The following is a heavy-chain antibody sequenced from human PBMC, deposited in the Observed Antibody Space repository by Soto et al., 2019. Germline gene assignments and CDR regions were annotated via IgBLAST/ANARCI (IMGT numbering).Heavy chain of an antibody. CDR1: GFSLTTSGVG. CDR3: AHRQTYCGGNCYSGFDY. CDR2: IYWDDDK. V-gene: IGHV2-5*02. Sequence: QITLKESGPTLVKPTQTLTLTCTFSGFSLTTSGVGVGWIRRPPGKALEWLALIYWDDDKRYSPSLKSRLTITKDTSKNQVVLTMTNMDPVDTATYYCAHRQTYCGGNCYSGFDYWGQGTLVTVSS. J-gene: IGHJ4*02. D-gene: IGHD2-21*02.